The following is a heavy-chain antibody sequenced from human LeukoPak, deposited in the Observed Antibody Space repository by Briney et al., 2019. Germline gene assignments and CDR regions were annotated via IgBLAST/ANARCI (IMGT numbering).Heavy chain of an antibody. CDR3: AREMTTVTSFDY. D-gene: IGHD4-17*01. Sequence: GGSLRLSCAASGFTFSNYWMHWVRQAPGKGLVWVSRINSDGINTSYADSVKGRFTISRDNAKNTLNLQMNSLRAEDTAVYYCAREMTTVTSFDYWGQGTLVTVSS. J-gene: IGHJ4*02. CDR2: INSDGINT. V-gene: IGHV3-74*01. CDR1: GFTFSNYW.